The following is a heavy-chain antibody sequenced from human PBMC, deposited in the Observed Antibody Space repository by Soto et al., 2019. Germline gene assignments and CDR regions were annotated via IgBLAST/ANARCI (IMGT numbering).Heavy chain of an antibody. V-gene: IGHV3-23*01. CDR2: ISYSGADT. J-gene: IGHJ4*02. Sequence: QTGGSLRLSCAASGFTFSSYAMSWVRQTPGRGLEWVSGISYSGADTHNSDPVKGRFTISRDNSKNTLYLQMYSLRAEDTGLYYCAKKGGPSFSGWYIDNWGQGTLVTVSS. CDR1: GFTFSSYA. CDR3: AKKGGPSFSGWYIDN. D-gene: IGHD6-19*01.